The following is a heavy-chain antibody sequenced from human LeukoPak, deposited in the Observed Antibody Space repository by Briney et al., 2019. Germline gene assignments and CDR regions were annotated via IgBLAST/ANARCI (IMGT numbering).Heavy chain of an antibody. D-gene: IGHD3-16*01. CDR1: GFTFDDYA. V-gene: IGHV3-9*01. Sequence: GRSLRLSCAASGFTFDDYAMHWVRQAPGKGLEWVSGISWNSGSIGYADSVKGRFTISRDNAKNSLYLQMNSLRAEDTALYYCAKVIRGAFDIWGQGTMVTVSS. CDR3: AKVIRGAFDI. J-gene: IGHJ3*02. CDR2: ISWNSGSI.